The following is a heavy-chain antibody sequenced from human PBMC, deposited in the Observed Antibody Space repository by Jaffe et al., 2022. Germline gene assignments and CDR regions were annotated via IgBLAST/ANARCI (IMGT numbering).Heavy chain of an antibody. V-gene: IGHV3-7*01. CDR3: TKVSSSSWALDY. CDR2: IKQGGSEN. D-gene: IGHD6-13*01. J-gene: IGHJ4*02. CDR1: GFTFSGSW. Sequence: EVQLVESGGGLVQPGGSLRLSCAASGFTFSGSWMTWVRQAPGKGLEWVAYIKQGGSENYYVDSVKGRFTISRDNAKNSLYLQMNNLRAEDTAIYYCTKVSSSSWALDYWGQGTLVTVSS.